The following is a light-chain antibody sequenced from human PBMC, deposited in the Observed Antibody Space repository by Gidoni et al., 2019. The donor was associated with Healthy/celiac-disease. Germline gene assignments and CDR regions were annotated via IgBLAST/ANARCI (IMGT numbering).Light chain of an antibody. CDR2: AAS. V-gene: IGKV1-39*01. Sequence: DIQMTQSPSSLSASVGDRVTITCRASQSISSYVNWYQQKPGKAPKLLIYAASSLQSGVPSRFSGSVSGTDFTLTISSLQPEDFATYYCQQSYSTRYTFGQGTKLEIK. CDR3: QQSYSTRYT. CDR1: QSISSY. J-gene: IGKJ2*01.